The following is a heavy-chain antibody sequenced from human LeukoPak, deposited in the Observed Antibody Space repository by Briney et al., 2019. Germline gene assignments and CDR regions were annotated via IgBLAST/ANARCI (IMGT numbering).Heavy chain of an antibody. J-gene: IGHJ4*02. CDR2: FDPEDGET. CDR3: ARDLVDTAMVTDY. Sequence: ASVKVSCKVSGYTLTELSMHWVRQAPGKGLEWMGGFDPEDGETIYAQKFQGRVTMTRDTSTSTVYMELSSLRSEDTAVYYCARDLVDTAMVTDYWGQGTLVTVSS. D-gene: IGHD5-18*01. V-gene: IGHV1-24*01. CDR1: GYTLTELS.